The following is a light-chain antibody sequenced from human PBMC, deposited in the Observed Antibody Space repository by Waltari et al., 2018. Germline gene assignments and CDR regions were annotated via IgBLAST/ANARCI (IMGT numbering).Light chain of an antibody. V-gene: IGKV1-39*01. CDR3: LQSYNDPT. J-gene: IGKJ1*01. CDR2: GSS. CDR1: QSISTY. Sequence: DIQMTQSPSSLSASVGDRVTITCRASQSISTYLNWYQQKPGKAPKLLIYGSSSLQSGVPSRFSGSGSGTDFTLTISSLQLEDFATYYCLQSYNDPTFGQGTKVEIK.